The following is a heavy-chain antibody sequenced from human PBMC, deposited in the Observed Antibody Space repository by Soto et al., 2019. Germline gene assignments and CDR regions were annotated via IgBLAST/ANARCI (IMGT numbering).Heavy chain of an antibody. J-gene: IGHJ5*02. CDR2: IVPTLRIT. V-gene: IGHV1-69*02. D-gene: IGHD1-26*01. CDR1: GGTSTIYT. CDR3: ATAKCGAGRVGVHS. Sequence: QVQLVQSGAEVKKPGASLRVSCETSGGTSTIYTITWVRQAPGQGLQWMGRIVPTLRITNYAQEFQGILTITADSSTRTVQIELTSLSSEDTAVSYWATAKCGAGRVGVHSWGQGTLVTVSS.